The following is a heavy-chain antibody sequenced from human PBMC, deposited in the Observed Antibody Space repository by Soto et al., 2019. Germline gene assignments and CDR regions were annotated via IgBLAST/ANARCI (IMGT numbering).Heavy chain of an antibody. Sequence: PGGSLRLSCAASGFTFRSYAMSWVRQAPGKGLEWVSVISGRGDTPYYADPVKGRFTISRANSKNTLYLQMNSLRAEDTAVYYCAKDHNGDYPYYFDYWGQGTPVNVSS. CDR3: AKDHNGDYPYYFDY. CDR2: ISGRGDTP. J-gene: IGHJ4*02. D-gene: IGHD4-17*01. CDR1: GFTFRSYA. V-gene: IGHV3-23*01.